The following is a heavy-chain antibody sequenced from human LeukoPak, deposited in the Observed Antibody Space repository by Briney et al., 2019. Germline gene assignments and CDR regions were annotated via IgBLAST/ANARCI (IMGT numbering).Heavy chain of an antibody. J-gene: IGHJ5*02. CDR2: ISAYNGNT. Sequence: ASVKVSCKASGYTFTSYGISWVRQAPGQGLEWMGWISAYNGNTNYAQKLQGRVTMTTDTSTSTAYMELSSLRSDDTAVYYCARGPAVTIKGGPDWFDPWGQGTLVTVSS. CDR3: ARGPAVTIKGGPDWFDP. V-gene: IGHV1-18*01. D-gene: IGHD5-12*01. CDR1: GYTFTSYG.